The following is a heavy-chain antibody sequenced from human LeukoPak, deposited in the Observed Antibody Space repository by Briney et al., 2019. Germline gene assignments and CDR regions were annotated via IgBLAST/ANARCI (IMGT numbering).Heavy chain of an antibody. CDR2: INPHSGGT. V-gene: IGHV1-2*02. CDR1: GYTFTSYG. CDR3: ARNPTLQLWLPEARFDP. Sequence: ASVKVSCKASGYTFTSYGINWVRQAPGQGLEWMGWINPHSGGTNSAQKFQGRVTMTRDMSINTAYLELSRLRSDDTAVYYCARNPTLQLWLPEARFDPWGQGTLVTVSS. J-gene: IGHJ5*02. D-gene: IGHD5-18*01.